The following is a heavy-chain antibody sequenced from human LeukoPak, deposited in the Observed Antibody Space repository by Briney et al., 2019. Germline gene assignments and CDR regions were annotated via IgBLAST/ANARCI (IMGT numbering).Heavy chain of an antibody. CDR3: AKEGTPQVSTWYDL. CDR1: GVTLSPYG. J-gene: IGHJ5*02. D-gene: IGHD3-10*01. CDR2: ISYEGGTQ. V-gene: IGHV3-30*18. Sequence: GGSLRLSCAASGVTLSPYGMQWVRQAAGKGLEWVAVISYEGGTQHYADSVKGRFIISRDNPRNTLYLQMNILRTEDTAVYYCAKEGTPQVSTWYDLWGQGTQVIVSS.